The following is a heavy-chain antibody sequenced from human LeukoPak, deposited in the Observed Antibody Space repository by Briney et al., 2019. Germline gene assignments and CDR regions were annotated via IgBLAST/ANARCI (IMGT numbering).Heavy chain of an antibody. D-gene: IGHD6-13*01. CDR1: GGSISSSNW. V-gene: IGHV4-4*02. CDR3: AREGYSSSPLYFDY. CDR2: IYHSGST. J-gene: IGHJ4*02. Sequence: SGTLSLTCAVSGGSISSSNWWSWVRQPPGKGLEWIGEIYHSGSTNYNPSLKSRVTISVDTSKNQFSLKLSSVTAADTAVYYCAREGYSSSPLYFDYWGQGTLVTVSS.